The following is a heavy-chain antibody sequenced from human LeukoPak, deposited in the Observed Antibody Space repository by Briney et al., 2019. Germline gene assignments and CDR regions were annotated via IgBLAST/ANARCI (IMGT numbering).Heavy chain of an antibody. CDR3: AKDHALYDFWSGHHTDY. J-gene: IGHJ4*02. V-gene: IGHV3-30*02. CDR2: IRYDGSNK. CDR1: GFTFTIFG. D-gene: IGHD3-3*01. Sequence: GGSLRLSCAASGFTFTIFGLNWVRQAPGKVPEWVAFIRYDGSNKYYADSVKGRFTISRDNSKNTLYLQMNSLRAEDTAVYYCAKDHALYDFWSGHHTDYWGQGTLVTVSS.